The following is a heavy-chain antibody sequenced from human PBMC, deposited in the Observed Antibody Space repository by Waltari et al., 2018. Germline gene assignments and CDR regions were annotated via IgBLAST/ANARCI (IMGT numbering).Heavy chain of an antibody. CDR2: IYYSGST. CDR1: GGSISSYY. Sequence: QVQLQESGPGLVKPSETLSLTCTVSGGSISSYYWSWIRQPPGKGLEWIGYIYYSGSTSYSPARMSRVTISVDTSKNQFSLKLSSVTAADTAVYYCARYYYGSGSYLDYWGQGTLVTVSA. J-gene: IGHJ4*02. D-gene: IGHD3-10*01. V-gene: IGHV4-59*01. CDR3: ARYYYGSGSYLDY.